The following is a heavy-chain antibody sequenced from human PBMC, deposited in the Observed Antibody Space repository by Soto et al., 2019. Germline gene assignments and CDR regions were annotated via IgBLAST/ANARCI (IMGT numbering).Heavy chain of an antibody. D-gene: IGHD6-19*01. V-gene: IGHV4-59*11. CDR2: VYYTGST. Sequence: SETLSLTCSASGGSISGPYWSWIRQSPGKGLEWLGYVYYTGSTNYSPSLRSRVSISVDTSKNEFSLRLSSVTAADTAVYFCARGVAVPGAHIDYWGQGTQVTVS. CDR1: GGSISGPY. J-gene: IGHJ4*02. CDR3: ARGVAVPGAHIDY.